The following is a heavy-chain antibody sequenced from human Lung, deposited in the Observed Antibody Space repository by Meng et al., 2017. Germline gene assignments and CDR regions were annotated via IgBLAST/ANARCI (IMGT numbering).Heavy chain of an antibody. CDR1: GGSSSDYY. Sequence: VQLHQWGAGLLKPSETLSLTCVVSGGSSSDYYWSWIRQPPGKGLEWIGEINHSGSTNYNPSLESRATISVDTSQNNLSLKLSSVTAADSAVYYCARGPTTMAHDFDYWGQGTLVTVSS. D-gene: IGHD4-11*01. V-gene: IGHV4-34*01. CDR2: INHSGST. CDR3: ARGPTTMAHDFDY. J-gene: IGHJ4*02.